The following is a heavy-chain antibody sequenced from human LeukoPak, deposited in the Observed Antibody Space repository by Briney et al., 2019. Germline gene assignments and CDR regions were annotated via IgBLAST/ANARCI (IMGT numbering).Heavy chain of an antibody. Sequence: GSVKVSCKASGYTFTGYYMHWVRQAPGQGLEWMGRINPNSGGTNYAQKFQGRVTMTRDTSISTAYMELSRLRSDDTAVYYCARVDSSCWSSNWFDPWGQGTLVTVSS. D-gene: IGHD6-13*01. CDR1: GYTFTGYY. CDR3: ARVDSSCWSSNWFDP. CDR2: INPNSGGT. V-gene: IGHV1-2*06. J-gene: IGHJ5*02.